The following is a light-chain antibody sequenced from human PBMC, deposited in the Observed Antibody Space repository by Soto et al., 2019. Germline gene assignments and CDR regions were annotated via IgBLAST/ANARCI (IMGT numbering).Light chain of an antibody. CDR2: SYY. V-gene: IGLV1-44*01. CDR3: AAWDATLDGYV. J-gene: IGLJ1*01. Sequence: SVLTQPPSASGTPGQRITISCSTSSTNLGNNTVNWNQHDPGTAPKLLIYSYYQRPPGVPDRLSGSKSCTSASLAISGLQFEDEADYYCAAWDATLDGYVFGTGTKVTVL. CDR1: STNLGNNT.